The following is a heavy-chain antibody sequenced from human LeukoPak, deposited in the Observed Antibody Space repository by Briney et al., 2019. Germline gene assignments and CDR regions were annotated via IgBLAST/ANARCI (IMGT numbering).Heavy chain of an antibody. CDR3: VREGYGGPFFDY. D-gene: IGHD4/OR15-4a*01. Sequence: ASVKVSCKASGYTFTSYDINWVRQATGQGLEWMGWMNPNSGNTGYAQKFQGRVTMTRNTSISTAYMELSSLRSEDTAVYYCVREGYGGPFFDYWGQGTLVTVSS. V-gene: IGHV1-8*01. CDR2: MNPNSGNT. J-gene: IGHJ4*02. CDR1: GYTFTSYD.